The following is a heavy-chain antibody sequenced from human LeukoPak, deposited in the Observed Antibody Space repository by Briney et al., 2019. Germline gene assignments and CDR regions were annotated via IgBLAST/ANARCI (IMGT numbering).Heavy chain of an antibody. D-gene: IGHD1-7*01. J-gene: IGHJ5*02. V-gene: IGHV5-51*01. CDR2: IYPGDSDT. Sequence: GESLKISCKGSGYSFTSYWIGWVRQMPGKGLEWMGIIYPGDSDTRYSPSFQGQVTISADKSISTAYLQWSSLKASDTAMYYCARPHRNDGTGTRYNWFDPWGQGTLVTVSS. CDR3: ARPHRNDGTGTRYNWFDP. CDR1: GYSFTSYW.